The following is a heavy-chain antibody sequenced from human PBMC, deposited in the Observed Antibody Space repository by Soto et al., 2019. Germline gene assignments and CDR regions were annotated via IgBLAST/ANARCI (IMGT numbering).Heavy chain of an antibody. Sequence: PSETLSLTCAVSGGSISSSNWWSWVRQPPGKGLEWIGEIYHSGSTNYNPSLKSRVTISVDKSKNQFSLKLSSVTAADTAVYYCARTLAAAGSCFDYWGQGTLVTVSS. CDR3: ARTLAAAGSCFDY. D-gene: IGHD6-13*01. CDR2: IYHSGST. CDR1: GGSISSSNW. J-gene: IGHJ4*02. V-gene: IGHV4-4*02.